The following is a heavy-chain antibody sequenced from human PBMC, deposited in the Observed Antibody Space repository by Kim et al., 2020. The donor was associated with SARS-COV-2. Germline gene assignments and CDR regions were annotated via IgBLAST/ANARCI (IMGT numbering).Heavy chain of an antibody. CDR3: ARGWDYSSSWSHGY. J-gene: IGHJ4*02. Sequence: ASVNVSCKASGYTFSIYTMNWVRQAPGQGLEWMGWINTNSGNPTYAQGFTGRFAFSLDTSISTAFLQISGLKAEDTAVYYCARGWDYSSSWSHGYWCQGT. V-gene: IGHV7-4-1*02. CDR2: INTNSGNP. D-gene: IGHD6-13*01. CDR1: GYTFSIYT.